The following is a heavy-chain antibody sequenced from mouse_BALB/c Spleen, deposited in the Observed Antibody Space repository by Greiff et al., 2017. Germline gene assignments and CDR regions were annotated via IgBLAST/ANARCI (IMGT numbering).Heavy chain of an antibody. CDR2: ILPGSGST. D-gene: IGHD2-14*01. CDR3: ARGGTYYRY. J-gene: IGHJ3*01. Sequence: VQLQQSGAELMKPGASVKISCKATGYTFSSYWIEWVKQRPGHGLEWIGEILPGSGSTNYNEKFKGKATFTADTSSNTAYMQLSSLTSEDSAVYYCARGGTYYRYWGQGTLVTVSA. CDR1: GYTFSSYW. V-gene: IGHV1-9*01.